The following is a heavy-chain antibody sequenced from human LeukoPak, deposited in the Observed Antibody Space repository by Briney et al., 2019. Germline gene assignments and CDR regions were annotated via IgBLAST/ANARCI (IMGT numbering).Heavy chain of an antibody. J-gene: IGHJ4*02. V-gene: IGHV3-30*18. CDR1: GFTFSSYG. D-gene: IGHD3-22*01. Sequence: PGGSLRLSCAASGFTFSSYGMHWVRQAPGKGLEWVAVISYDGSNKYYADSVKGRFTISRDNSKNTLYLQMNSLRAEDTAVYYCAKGATLVVVPFWFWDWGQGTLVTVSS. CDR3: AKGATLVVVPFWFWD. CDR2: ISYDGSNK.